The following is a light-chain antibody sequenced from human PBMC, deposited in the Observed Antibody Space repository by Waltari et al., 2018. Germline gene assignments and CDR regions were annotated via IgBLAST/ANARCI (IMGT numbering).Light chain of an antibody. J-gene: IGLJ1*01. CDR2: DVS. Sequence: QSALTQPRSVSGSPGQSVTISCSGTSSDVGGFDYVSWYQQIPVQAPKLLIYDVSQRPSGVPDRFSGSKSGITASLTISGLQADDEANYYCYSYAGSYSYVFGTGTKVTVL. V-gene: IGLV2-11*01. CDR3: YSYAGSYSYV. CDR1: SSDVGGFDY.